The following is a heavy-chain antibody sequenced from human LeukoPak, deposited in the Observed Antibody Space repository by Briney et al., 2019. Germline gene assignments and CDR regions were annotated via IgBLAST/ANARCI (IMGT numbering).Heavy chain of an antibody. CDR1: GGTFSSYA. J-gene: IGHJ3*02. CDR2: IIPIFGTA. V-gene: IGHV1-69*06. CDR3: ASGGVGAFDI. Sequence: ASVKVSCKASGGTFSSYAISWVRQAPGHGLEWMGGIIPIFGTANYAQKFQGRVTITADKSTNTAYMELSSLRSEDTAVYSCASGGVGAFDIWGQGTMVTVSS. D-gene: IGHD3-16*01.